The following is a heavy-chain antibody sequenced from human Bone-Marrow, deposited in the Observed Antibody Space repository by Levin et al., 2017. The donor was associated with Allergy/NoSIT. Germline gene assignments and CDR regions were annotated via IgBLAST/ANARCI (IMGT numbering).Heavy chain of an antibody. D-gene: IGHD2-21*01. CDR1: GDSIGSGGGFS. V-gene: IGHV4-30-2*01. CDR3: ARASCGGECYFDY. CDR2: IYHSGYT. J-gene: IGHJ4*02. Sequence: SETLSLTCAVSGDSIGSGGGFSWSWIRQPPGEGLEWIGYIYHSGYTYYNPSLKSRVTMSVDTSKNQFSLKLRSVTAADTAMYYCARASCGGECYFDYWGQGTLVSVSS.